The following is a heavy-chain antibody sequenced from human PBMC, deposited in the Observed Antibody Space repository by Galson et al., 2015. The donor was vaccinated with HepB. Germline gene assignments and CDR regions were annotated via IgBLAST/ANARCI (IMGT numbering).Heavy chain of an antibody. V-gene: IGHV3-33*01. J-gene: IGHJ4*02. Sequence: SLRLSCAASGFTFSRYGMHWVRQAPGKGLEWVAVIWFDGSNKYHADSVKGRFTISRDNSKNTLYLQMNSLRAEDTAVYYCARGSDYLGVNREHTNDYWGQGTLVTVSS. D-gene: IGHD3-16*01. CDR1: GFTFSRYG. CDR2: IWFDGSNK. CDR3: ARGSDYLGVNREHTNDY.